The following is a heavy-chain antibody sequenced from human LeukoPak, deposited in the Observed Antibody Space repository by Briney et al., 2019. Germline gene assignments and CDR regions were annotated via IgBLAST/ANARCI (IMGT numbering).Heavy chain of an antibody. CDR2: INHSGST. Sequence: PSETLSLTCAVYGGSFSGYYWSWIRQPPGEGLEWIGEINHSGSTNYNPSLKSRVTISVDTSKNQFSLKLSSVTAADTAVYYCASRSVEWFWSGYYSGEGVSSYWGQGTLVTVSS. D-gene: IGHD3-3*01. J-gene: IGHJ4*02. CDR1: GGSFSGYY. CDR3: ASRSVEWFWSGYYSGEGVSSY. V-gene: IGHV4-34*01.